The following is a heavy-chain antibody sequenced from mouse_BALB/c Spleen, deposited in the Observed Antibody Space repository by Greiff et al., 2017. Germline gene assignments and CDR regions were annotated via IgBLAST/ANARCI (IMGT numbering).Heavy chain of an antibody. CDR1: GYTFTSYW. J-gene: IGHJ4*01. CDR2: IYPGNSDT. CDR3: TRGELFYAMDY. Sequence: EVKLQQSGTVLARPGASVKMSCKASGYTFTSYWMHWVKQRPGQGLEWIGAIYPGNSDTSYNQKFKGKAKLTAVTSTSTAYMELSSLTNEDSAVYYCTRGELFYAMDYWGQGTSVTVSS. V-gene: IGHV1-5*01. D-gene: IGHD4-1*01.